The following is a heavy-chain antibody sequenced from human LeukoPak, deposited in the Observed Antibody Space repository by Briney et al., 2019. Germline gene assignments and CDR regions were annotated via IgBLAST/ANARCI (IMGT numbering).Heavy chain of an antibody. D-gene: IGHD6-19*01. CDR1: GGSISSYY. V-gene: IGHV4-4*07. CDR2: IYTSGST. CDR3: ARDSDLVMAGTGQNWFDP. J-gene: IGHJ5*02. Sequence: PSETLSLTCTVSGGSISSYYWSWIRQPAGKGLEWIGRIYTSGSTNYNPSLKSRVTMSVDTSKNQFSLKLSSVTAADTAVYYCARDSDLVMAGTGQNWFDPWGQGTLVTVSS.